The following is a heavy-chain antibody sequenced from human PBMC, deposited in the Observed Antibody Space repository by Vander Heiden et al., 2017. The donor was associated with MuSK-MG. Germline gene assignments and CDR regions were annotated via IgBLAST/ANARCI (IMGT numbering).Heavy chain of an antibody. CDR1: GGSISSSSYY. CDR3: GRRGGGYDLGYFDY. D-gene: IGHD5-12*01. CDR2: IYYRGST. J-gene: IGHJ4*02. V-gene: IGHV4-39*01. Sequence: QLQLQESGPGLVKPSETLSLTCTVSGGSISSSSYYWGWIRQPPGKGLDWIGSIYYRGSTYYNPSFKSRVTISVDTSKNQFSLKLSSVTAADTAVYYCGRRGGGYDLGYFDYWGQGTRVTVAS.